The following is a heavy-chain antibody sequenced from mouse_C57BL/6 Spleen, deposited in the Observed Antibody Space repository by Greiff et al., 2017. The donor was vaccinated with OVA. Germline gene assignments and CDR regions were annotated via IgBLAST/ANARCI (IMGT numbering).Heavy chain of an antibody. CDR3: ARGGVVAHFDY. J-gene: IGHJ2*01. CDR1: GYTFTDYN. CDR2: INPNNGGT. Sequence: EVQLQESGPELVKPGASVKMSCKASGYTFTDYNMHWVKQSHGKSLEWIGYINPNNGGTSYHQKFKGKATLTVNKSSSTAYMELRSLTSEDSAVYYCARGGVVAHFDYWGQGTTLTVSS. V-gene: IGHV1-22*01. D-gene: IGHD1-1*01.